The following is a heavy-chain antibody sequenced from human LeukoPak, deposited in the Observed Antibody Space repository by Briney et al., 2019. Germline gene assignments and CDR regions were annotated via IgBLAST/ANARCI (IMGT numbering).Heavy chain of an antibody. CDR2: ITGDCNYI. V-gene: IGHV3-21*01. CDR3: ARERSFYYFDY. D-gene: IGHD3-3*01. CDR1: GFXFNDYT. J-gene: IGHJ4*02. Sequence: GGSLRLSCAASGFXFNDYTITWVRQAPGKGLEWVSSITGDCNYIFYADSVKGRFTISRDNAQNSLFLELNSLRGEDTAVYYCARERSFYYFDYWGQGALVTVSS.